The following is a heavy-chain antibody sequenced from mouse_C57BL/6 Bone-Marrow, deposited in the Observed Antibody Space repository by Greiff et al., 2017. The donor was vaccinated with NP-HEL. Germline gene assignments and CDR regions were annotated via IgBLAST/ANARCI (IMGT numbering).Heavy chain of an antibody. J-gene: IGHJ4*01. Sequence: EVQGVESGGGLVQPGGSLKLSCAASGFTFSDYGMAWVRQAPRKGPEWVAFLSNLAYSIYYADTVTGRFTISRENAKNTLYLEMSSLRSEDTAMYYCARPGGYDGYAMDYWGQGTSVTVSS. CDR3: ARPGGYDGYAMDY. CDR2: LSNLAYSI. CDR1: GFTFSDYG. V-gene: IGHV5-15*01. D-gene: IGHD2-2*01.